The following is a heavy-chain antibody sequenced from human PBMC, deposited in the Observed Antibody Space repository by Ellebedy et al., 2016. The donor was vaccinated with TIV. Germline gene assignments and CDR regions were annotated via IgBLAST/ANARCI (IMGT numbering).Heavy chain of an antibody. J-gene: IGHJ4*02. CDR1: GYSISSGYC. Sequence: MPSETLSLTCSVSGYSISSGYCWGWIRQSPGKGLEWIGTIYHTGSTYYNPSLKSRVTLSADNSKNQFSLNLRTVTAADTAVYYCARTDPWQPIDDWGQGILVSVSS. CDR2: IYHTGST. D-gene: IGHD2-21*02. CDR3: ARTDPWQPIDD. V-gene: IGHV4-38-2*02.